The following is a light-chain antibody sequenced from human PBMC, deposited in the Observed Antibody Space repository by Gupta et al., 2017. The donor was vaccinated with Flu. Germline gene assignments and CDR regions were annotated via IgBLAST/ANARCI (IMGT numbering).Light chain of an antibody. Sequence: QSVLTQPPSASGTPGQRVTISCSGSNSNIGTNTVNWYQQLPGTAPKLLIYTNSQRPSGVPDRFSGSKSGTSASLAISGLRSDDEADYYCAAWDYSLNGGVFGGGTKLTVL. CDR1: NSNIGTNT. CDR3: AAWDYSLNGGV. CDR2: TNS. J-gene: IGLJ3*02. V-gene: IGLV1-44*01.